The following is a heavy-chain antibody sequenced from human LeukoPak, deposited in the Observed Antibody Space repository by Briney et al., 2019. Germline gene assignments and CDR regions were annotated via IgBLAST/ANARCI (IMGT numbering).Heavy chain of an antibody. CDR2: ISGSGGST. CDR3: AKTRLSVVAATALAPAD. J-gene: IGHJ4*02. Sequence: GGSLRLSCAASGFTFSSYAMSWVRQAPGKGLEWVSAISGSGGSTYYADSVKGRFTISRDNSKNTLYLQMNSLRAEDTAVYYCAKTRLSVVAATALAPADWGRGTLVTVSS. CDR1: GFTFSSYA. D-gene: IGHD2-15*01. V-gene: IGHV3-23*01.